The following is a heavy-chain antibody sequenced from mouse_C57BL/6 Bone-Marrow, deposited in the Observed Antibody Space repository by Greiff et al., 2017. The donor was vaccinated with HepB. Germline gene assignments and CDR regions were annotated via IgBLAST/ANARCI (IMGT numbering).Heavy chain of an antibody. Sequence: EVQLQESGAELVRPGASVKLSCTASGFNIKDDYMHWVKQRPEQGLEWIGWIDPENGDTEYASKFQGKATITADTSSNTAYLQLSSLTSEDTAVYYCTTGDSNYEAWFAYWGQGTLVTVSA. CDR1: GFNIKDDY. CDR2: IDPENGDT. CDR3: TTGDSNYEAWFAY. V-gene: IGHV14-4*01. D-gene: IGHD2-5*01. J-gene: IGHJ3*01.